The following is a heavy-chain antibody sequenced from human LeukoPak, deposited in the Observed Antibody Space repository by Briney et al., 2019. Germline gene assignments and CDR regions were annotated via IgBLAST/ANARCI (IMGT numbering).Heavy chain of an antibody. J-gene: IGHJ4*02. Sequence: PGGSLRLSRAASGFTFSSYAMSWVRQAPGKGLEWVSAISGSGGSTYYADSVKGRFTISRDNSKNTLYLQMNSLRAEDTAVYYCARDRLQQLVKLDYWGQGTLVTVSS. CDR1: GFTFSSYA. CDR2: ISGSGGST. D-gene: IGHD6-13*01. CDR3: ARDRLQQLVKLDY. V-gene: IGHV3-23*01.